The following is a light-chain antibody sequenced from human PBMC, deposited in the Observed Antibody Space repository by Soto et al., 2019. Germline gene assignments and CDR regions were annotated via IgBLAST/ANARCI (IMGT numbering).Light chain of an antibody. J-gene: IGKJ2*01. CDR3: QQYYSTPYT. CDR1: QSVLYSSNNKNY. V-gene: IGKV4-1*01. Sequence: DIVMTQSPDSLAVSLGERATINCKSSQSVLYSSNNKNYLAWYQQKPGQPPKLLIYWASTRESGVPDRFSGSGSGTDFTLTISSLQAEEVAVYYGQQYYSTPYTFGQGTKREIK. CDR2: WAS.